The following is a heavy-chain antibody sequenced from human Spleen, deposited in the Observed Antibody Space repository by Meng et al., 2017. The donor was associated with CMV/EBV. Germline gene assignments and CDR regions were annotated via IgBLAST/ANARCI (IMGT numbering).Heavy chain of an antibody. D-gene: IGHD7-27*01. CDR3: AGQGTWGALDY. CDR1: GYPFISYG. CDR2: IDPNRGVT. J-gene: IGHJ4*02. Sequence: CETSGYPFISYGISWVRQAPGQGLEWMGWIDPNRGVTNYAQKFQGRVTMTRDTSISTAYMELNRLISDDTAVYYCAGQGTWGALDYWGQGTLVTVSS. V-gene: IGHV1-2*02.